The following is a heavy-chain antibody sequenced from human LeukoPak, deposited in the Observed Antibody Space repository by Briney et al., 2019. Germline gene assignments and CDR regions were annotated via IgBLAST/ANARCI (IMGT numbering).Heavy chain of an antibody. D-gene: IGHD2-2*01. CDR1: GYTFTSYD. CDR3: ARGLRQYQLLIRYYYYYYMDV. J-gene: IGHJ6*03. CDR2: MNPNSGNT. Sequence: ASVKVSCKASGYTFTSYDINWVRQATGQGLEWMGWMNPNSGNTGYAQKFQGRVTMTRNTSISTAYMELSSLRSEDTAVYYCARGLRQYQLLIRYYYYYYMDVWGKGTTVTVSS. V-gene: IGHV1-8*01.